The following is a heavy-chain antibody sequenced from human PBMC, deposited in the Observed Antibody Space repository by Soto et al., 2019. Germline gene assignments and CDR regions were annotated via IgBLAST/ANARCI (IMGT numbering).Heavy chain of an antibody. CDR1: GGSISSDGYY. D-gene: IGHD5-18*01. Sequence: QVQLQESGPGLVKPSQTLSLTCTVSGGSISSDGYYWSWIRQHPGKGVEWIGYIYYSGSTYYNPSLKSRVTISVDTSKNQFSLKLSSVTAADTAVYYCARDRFSYGIDYWGQGTLVTVSS. CDR2: IYYSGST. V-gene: IGHV4-31*03. J-gene: IGHJ4*02. CDR3: ARDRFSYGIDY.